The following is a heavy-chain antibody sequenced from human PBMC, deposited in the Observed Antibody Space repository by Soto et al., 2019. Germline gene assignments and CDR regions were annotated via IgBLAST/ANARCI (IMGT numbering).Heavy chain of an antibody. Sequence: ASVKVSCKASGYTFTSYAMHWVRQAPGQRLEWMGWINAGNGNTKYSQKFQGRDTITRDTSASTAYMKQSSLRFEDTVVYYCARDPDYGGDYDYWGQGTLVTVSS. V-gene: IGHV1-3*01. CDR2: INAGNGNT. CDR1: GYTFTSYA. CDR3: ARDPDYGGDYDY. D-gene: IGHD4-17*01. J-gene: IGHJ4*02.